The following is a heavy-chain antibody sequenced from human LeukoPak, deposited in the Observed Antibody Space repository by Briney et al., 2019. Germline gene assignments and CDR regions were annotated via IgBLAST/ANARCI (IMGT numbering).Heavy chain of an antibody. Sequence: SETLSLTCTVSGGSISSYYWSWIRQPPGKGLEWIGYIYYSGSTNYNSSLKSRVTTSVDTSKNQFSLKLSSVTAADTAVYYCARDTGGSRGWRAYYYYGMDVWGQGTTVTVSS. D-gene: IGHD6-19*01. CDR3: ARDTGGSRGWRAYYYYGMDV. CDR2: IYYSGST. J-gene: IGHJ6*02. CDR1: GGSISSYY. V-gene: IGHV4-59*01.